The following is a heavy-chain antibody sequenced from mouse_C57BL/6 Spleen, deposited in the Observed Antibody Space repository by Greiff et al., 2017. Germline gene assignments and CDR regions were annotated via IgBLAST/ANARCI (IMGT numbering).Heavy chain of an antibody. V-gene: IGHV1-55*01. CDR2: IYPGSGSP. J-gene: IGHJ3*01. Sequence: QVQLQQPGAELVKPGASVKMSCKASGYTFTSYWITWVKQRPGQGLGWIGDIYPGSGSPNYNEKFKSKATLTVDTSSSTAYMQLSSLTSEDSAVYYCAGIYYGNAWFAYWGQGTLVTVSA. CDR1: GYTFTSYW. D-gene: IGHD2-1*01. CDR3: AGIYYGNAWFAY.